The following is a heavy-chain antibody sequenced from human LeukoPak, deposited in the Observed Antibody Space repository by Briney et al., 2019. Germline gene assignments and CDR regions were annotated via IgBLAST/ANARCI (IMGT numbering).Heavy chain of an antibody. D-gene: IGHD2-8*01. CDR2: IWHGGTT. CDR3: ARDRVYCSNGVCYTGYMDV. CDR1: GGSINGGDYY. V-gene: IGHV4-30-4*08. J-gene: IGHJ6*03. Sequence: SETLSLTCTVSGGSINGGDYYWSWIRQPPGKGLEWIGYIWHGGTTYYNSSLMSRIIISVDMPKNQFSLKLSSVTAADTAVYYCARDRVYCSNGVCYTGYMDVWGKGTTVTVSS.